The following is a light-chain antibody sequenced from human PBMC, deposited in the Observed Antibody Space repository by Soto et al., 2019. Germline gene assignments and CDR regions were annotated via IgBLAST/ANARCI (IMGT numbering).Light chain of an antibody. CDR3: YSYAGSSTYV. J-gene: IGLJ1*01. Sequence: QSVLTQPASVSGSPGQSITISCTGTSSDIGSYNFVSWYQQHPGKAPKVMIYEGTKRPSGVSDRFSGSKSGNTASLRISGPQAEDEADYYCYSYAGSSTYVFGSGTKLTVL. V-gene: IGLV2-23*01. CDR2: EGT. CDR1: SSDIGSYNF.